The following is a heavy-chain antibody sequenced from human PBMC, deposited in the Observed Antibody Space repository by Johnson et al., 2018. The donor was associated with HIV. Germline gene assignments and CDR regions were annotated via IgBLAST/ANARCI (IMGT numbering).Heavy chain of an antibody. CDR3: AKAIGDAFDI. CDR2: ISYAGSNK. D-gene: IGHD2/OR15-2a*01. V-gene: IGHV3-30*18. CDR1: GFTFSHYG. Sequence: QMQLVESGGGVVQPGRSLRLSCVASGFTFSHYGMHWVRQAPGKGLEWVAVISYAGSNKYYADSVKGRFPISRDDSKNTLYLQMNSLRAEETAVYYFAKAIGDAFDIWGQGTMVTVSS. J-gene: IGHJ3*02.